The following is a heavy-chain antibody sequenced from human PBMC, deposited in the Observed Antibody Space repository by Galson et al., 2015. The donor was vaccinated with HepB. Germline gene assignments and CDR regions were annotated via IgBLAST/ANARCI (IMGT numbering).Heavy chain of an antibody. D-gene: IGHD3-16*02. Sequence: ETLSLTCAVYGGSFRGYYWSWIRQPPGKGLEWIGEINHSGSTNYNPSLKSRLTISVDTSKNQFSLRLSSVTAADTAVYYCARRLYDYIWESSRHPFDYWGQGTLVTVSS. CDR3: ARRLYDYIWESSRHPFDY. V-gene: IGHV4-34*01. J-gene: IGHJ4*02. CDR1: GGSFRGYY. CDR2: INHSGST.